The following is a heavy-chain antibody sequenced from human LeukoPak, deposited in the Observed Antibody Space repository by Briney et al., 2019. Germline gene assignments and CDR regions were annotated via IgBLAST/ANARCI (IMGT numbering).Heavy chain of an antibody. V-gene: IGHV4-34*01. Sequence: PSETLSLTCAVYGGSFSGYYGSWIRQPPGKGLEWIGEINHSGSTNYNPSLKSRVTISVDTSKNQFSLKLSSVTAADTAVYYCARGHGDFGYWGQGTLVTVSS. CDR2: INHSGST. J-gene: IGHJ4*02. D-gene: IGHD4-17*01. CDR1: GGSFSGYY. CDR3: ARGHGDFGY.